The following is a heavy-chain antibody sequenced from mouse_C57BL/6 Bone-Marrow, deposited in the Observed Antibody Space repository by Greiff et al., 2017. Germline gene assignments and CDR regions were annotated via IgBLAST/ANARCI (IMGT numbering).Heavy chain of an antibody. CDR1: GFTFSSYG. CDR3: ARHHSNLPDWFAY. V-gene: IGHV5-6*01. Sequence: EVQGVESGGDLVKPGGSLKLSCAASGFTFSSYGMSWVRQTPDKRLEWVATISSGGSYTYYPDSVKGRFTISIDNAKNTLYLQMSSLKSEDTAMYYCARHHSNLPDWFAYWGQGTLVTVSA. D-gene: IGHD2-5*01. CDR2: ISSGGSYT. J-gene: IGHJ3*01.